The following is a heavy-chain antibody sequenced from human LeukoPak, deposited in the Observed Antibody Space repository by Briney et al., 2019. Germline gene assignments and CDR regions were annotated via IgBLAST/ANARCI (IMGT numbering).Heavy chain of an antibody. CDR1: GYTFTAYY. CDR3: ASVYNSGWNFHY. J-gene: IGHJ4*02. Sequence: ASVKVSCKASGYTFTAYYLHWVRQAPGQGLEWMGWINPNTGGTNYAQKFQGRVTMTRDTSISTAYIELSRLKSDDTAVYYCASVYNSGWNFHYWDQGTLVTVSS. D-gene: IGHD6-19*01. V-gene: IGHV1-2*02. CDR2: INPNTGGT.